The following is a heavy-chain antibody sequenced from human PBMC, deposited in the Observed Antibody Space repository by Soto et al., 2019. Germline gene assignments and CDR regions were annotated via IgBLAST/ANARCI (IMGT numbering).Heavy chain of an antibody. D-gene: IGHD6-13*01. V-gene: IGHV3-73*02. CDR3: TRHTGIAAAFDY. CDR1: GFTFSGSA. Sequence: EVQLMESGGGLVQPGGSLKLSCAASGFTFSGSAMHWVRQASGKGLEWVGRIRSKANSYATAYAASVKGRFTISRDDSKNTAYLQMNSLKTEDTAVYYCTRHTGIAAAFDYWGQGTLVTVSS. J-gene: IGHJ4*02. CDR2: IRSKANSYAT.